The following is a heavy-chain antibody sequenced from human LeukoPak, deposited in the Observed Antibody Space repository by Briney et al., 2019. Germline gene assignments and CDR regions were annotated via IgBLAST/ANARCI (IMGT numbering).Heavy chain of an antibody. CDR3: ARGGAGYDFWSGYFWPYYFDY. V-gene: IGHV1-8*02. CDR2: MNPNSGNT. D-gene: IGHD3-3*01. Sequence: GASVKVSCKASGYTFTDYYMHWVRQAPGQGLEWMGWMNPNSGNTGYAQKFQGRVTMTRNISISTAYMELSSLRSEDTAVYYCARGGAGYDFWSGYFWPYYFDYWGQGTLVTVSS. CDR1: GYTFTDYY. J-gene: IGHJ4*02.